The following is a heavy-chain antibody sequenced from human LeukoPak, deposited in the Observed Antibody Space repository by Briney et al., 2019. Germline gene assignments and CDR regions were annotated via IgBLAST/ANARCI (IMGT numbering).Heavy chain of an antibody. CDR1: GFTFSTNG. CDR2: IRKDGSDK. V-gene: IGHV3-30*02. Sequence: PGGSLRLSCAASGFTFSTNGIHWVRQAPGKGLEWVTYIRKDGSDKWCAKSVKGRFTISRDNSKNTVILQMNSLRPEDTALYYCAKDDQWSLDHWGQGALVTVSS. D-gene: IGHD2-15*01. J-gene: IGHJ5*02. CDR3: AKDDQWSLDH.